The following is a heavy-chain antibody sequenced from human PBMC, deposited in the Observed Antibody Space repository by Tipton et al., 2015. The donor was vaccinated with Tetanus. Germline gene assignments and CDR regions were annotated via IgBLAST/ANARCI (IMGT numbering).Heavy chain of an antibody. V-gene: IGHV3-15*01. J-gene: IGHJ1*01. CDR3: TTDRLSAAGTEYFQH. Sequence: SLRLSCAASGFTFSNAWMSWVRQAPGKGLEWVGRIKSKTDGGTTDYAAPVKGRFTISRDDSKNTLYLQMNSLNTEDTAVFYCTTDRLSAAGTEYFQHWGQGTLVTVSS. CDR1: GFTFSNAW. CDR2: IKSKTDGGTT. D-gene: IGHD6-13*01.